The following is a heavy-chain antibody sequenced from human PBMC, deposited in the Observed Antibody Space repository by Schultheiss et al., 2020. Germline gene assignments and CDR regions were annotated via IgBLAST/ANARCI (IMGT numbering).Heavy chain of an antibody. CDR1: GGSISSSSYY. CDR2: INHSGST. CDR3: ARVLDIVATEHYGMDV. V-gene: IGHV4-39*07. D-gene: IGHD5-12*01. J-gene: IGHJ6*02. Sequence: SETLSLTCTVSGGSISSSSYYWSWIRQPPGKGLEWIGEINHSGSTNYNPSLKSRVTISVDTSKNQFSLKLSSVTAADTAVYYCARVLDIVATEHYGMDVWGQGTTVTVSS.